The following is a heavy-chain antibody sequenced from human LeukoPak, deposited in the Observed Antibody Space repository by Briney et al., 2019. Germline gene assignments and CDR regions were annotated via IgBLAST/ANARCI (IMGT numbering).Heavy chain of an antibody. CDR2: ISSSGNTI. Sequence: GGSLRLSCAASGFTFSDYYMSWIRQAPGKGLEWVSYISSSGNTIYYADSVKGRFTISRDNARHSLHLQMNSLRADDTAVYYCAKNRGATAGTFDYWGPGTLVTVSS. CDR3: AKNRGATAGTFDY. CDR1: GFTFSDYY. D-gene: IGHD2/OR15-2a*01. J-gene: IGHJ4*02. V-gene: IGHV3-11*01.